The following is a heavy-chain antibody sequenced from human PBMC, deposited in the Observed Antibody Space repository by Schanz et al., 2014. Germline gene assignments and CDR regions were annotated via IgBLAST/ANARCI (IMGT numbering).Heavy chain of an antibody. CDR1: GFTFSAYG. Sequence: VQLVESGGGVVQPGRSLRLSCAASGFTFSAYGMHWVRQAPGKGLEWVSYISSSSSTIYYADSVKGRFTISRDNAKNSLYLQMNSLKTEDTAVYYCCRSGSPIYYHGLDVWGQGTTVTVSS. CDR2: ISSSSSTI. J-gene: IGHJ6*02. D-gene: IGHD3-10*01. CDR3: CRSGSPIYYHGLDV. V-gene: IGHV3-48*01.